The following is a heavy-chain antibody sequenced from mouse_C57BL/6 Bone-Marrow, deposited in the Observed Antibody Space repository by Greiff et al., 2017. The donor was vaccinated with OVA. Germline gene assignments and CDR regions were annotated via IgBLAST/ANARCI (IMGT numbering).Heavy chain of an antibody. CDR2: ISSGGSYP. V-gene: IGHV5-6*01. CDR1: GFTFSSYG. CDR3: ARRGYDYSFAY. Sequence: EVKLMESGGDLVKPGGSLKLSCAASGFTFSSYGMSWVRQTPDKRLEWVATISSGGSYPYYPDSVKGRFTISRDNAKNTLYLQMSSLKSEDTAMYYCARRGYDYSFAYWGQGTLVTVSA. D-gene: IGHD2-4*01. J-gene: IGHJ3*01.